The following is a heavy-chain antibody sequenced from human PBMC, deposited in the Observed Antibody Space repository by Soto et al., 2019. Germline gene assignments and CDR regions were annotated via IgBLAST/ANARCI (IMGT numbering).Heavy chain of an antibody. CDR2: QWFDGSNK. V-gene: IGHV3-33*01. Sequence: QVQLVESGGAVVQPGRSLRLSCVGSGFTFSHYGMHWVRQAPGKGLEWVAVQWFDGSNKFHVDSVEGRFTISRDNSQNTLYLQMNNLRAEDTAVYYCARDVGDVMSTIQGHGMDVWGQGTTVTVSS. CDR3: ARDVGDVMSTIQGHGMDV. D-gene: IGHD3-16*01. CDR1: GFTFSHYG. J-gene: IGHJ6*02.